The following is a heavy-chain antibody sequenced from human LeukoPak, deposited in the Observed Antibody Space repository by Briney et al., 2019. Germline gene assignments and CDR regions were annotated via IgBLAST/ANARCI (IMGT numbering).Heavy chain of an antibody. J-gene: IGHJ4*02. CDR2: INPNGGIT. CDR1: AYTFTNSY. D-gene: IGHD1-26*01. Sequence: ASVKVSCKASAYTFTNSYIYWVRQAPGQGLEWMGIINPNGGITSYAQKFQGRVTMTRDTSTSTVYMELSSLRSEDTAIYYCARSSSGSYSGYFDYWGQGTLVTVSS. V-gene: IGHV1-46*01. CDR3: ARSSSGSYSGYFDY.